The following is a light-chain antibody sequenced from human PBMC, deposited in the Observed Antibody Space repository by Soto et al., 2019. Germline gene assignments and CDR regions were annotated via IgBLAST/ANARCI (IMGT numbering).Light chain of an antibody. V-gene: IGLV2-11*01. J-gene: IGLJ2*01. Sequence: QSALTQPRSVSESPGQSVTISRTGTSSDVGAYDYVSWYQQHPGKAPQLMIYDVTKRPSGVPHRFSGSRSGNTASLTISGLQAEDDADYYCCSYAGSYTWVFGGGTKLTVL. CDR2: DVT. CDR1: SSDVGAYDY. CDR3: CSYAGSYTWV.